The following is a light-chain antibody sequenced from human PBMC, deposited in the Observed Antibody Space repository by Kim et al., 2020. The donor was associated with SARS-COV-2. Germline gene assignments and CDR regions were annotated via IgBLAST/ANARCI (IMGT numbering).Light chain of an antibody. CDR2: AAS. Sequence: ASVRDRVTITCRASQDISNYLAWFQLKPGKAPKLLFYAASALQPGVPSRFSGSGSGTDFTLTVTSLQPEDVATYYCQKCDSAPWTFGQGTKVEIK. CDR1: QDISNY. J-gene: IGKJ1*01. V-gene: IGKV1-27*01. CDR3: QKCDSAPWT.